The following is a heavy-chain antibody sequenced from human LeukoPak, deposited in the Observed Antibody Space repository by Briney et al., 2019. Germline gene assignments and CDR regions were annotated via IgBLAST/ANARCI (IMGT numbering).Heavy chain of an antibody. CDR1: GFTFGDHA. CDR3: ARGPIQLWIHNAMDV. V-gene: IGHV3-49*04. D-gene: IGHD5-18*01. CDR2: IRSKAYRGTT. Sequence: GGSLRLSCTGSGFTFGDHAMSWVRQAPGRGLEWVGFIRSKAYRGTTEYAASVRGRFTISRDDSASIAYLQMSSLKTEDTAVYYCARGPIQLWIHNAMDVWGQGTTVTVSS. J-gene: IGHJ6*02.